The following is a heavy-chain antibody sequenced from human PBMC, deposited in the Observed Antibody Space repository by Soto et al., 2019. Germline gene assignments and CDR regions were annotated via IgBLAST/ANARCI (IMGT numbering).Heavy chain of an antibody. Sequence: GSLRLSCTGSGFTFSNYGLHWVRQAPGKGLEWVAVITYDARNKYYADSVKGRFTISRDNPENTMYLEMKSLRPEDTAVYYCATDIGKTVAASWGQGTLVTVSS. CDR2: ITYDARNK. D-gene: IGHD6-19*01. J-gene: IGHJ5*02. V-gene: IGHV3-30*03. CDR3: ATDIGKTVAAS. CDR1: GFTFSNYG.